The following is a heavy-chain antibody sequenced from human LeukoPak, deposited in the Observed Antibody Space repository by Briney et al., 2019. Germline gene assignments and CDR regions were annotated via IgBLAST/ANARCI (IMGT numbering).Heavy chain of an antibody. CDR2: ISSSSSYI. Sequence: PGGSLRLSCAASGFTFSSYSMNWVRQAPGKGLEWVSSISSSSSYIYYADSVKGRFTISRDNAKNSLYLQMNSLRAEDTAVYYCARVCSSPQGYYYYYMDVWGKGTTVTVSS. D-gene: IGHD6-13*01. J-gene: IGHJ6*03. CDR3: ARVCSSPQGYYYYYMDV. V-gene: IGHV3-21*01. CDR1: GFTFSSYS.